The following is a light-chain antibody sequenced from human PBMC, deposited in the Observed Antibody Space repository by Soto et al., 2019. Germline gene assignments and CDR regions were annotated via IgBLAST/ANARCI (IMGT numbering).Light chain of an antibody. CDR3: TSYSSSSTYVV. J-gene: IGLJ2*01. V-gene: IGLV2-14*01. CDR1: TRDIAGYNY. CDR2: EVS. Sequence: QSALTQPASVSGSLGQSITISCTGTTRDIAGYNYISWYQQLPGKAPKLMIYEVSNRPSGVSNRFSGSKSGNTASLTISGLQAEDEGDYYCTSYSSSSTYVVFGGGTKLTVL.